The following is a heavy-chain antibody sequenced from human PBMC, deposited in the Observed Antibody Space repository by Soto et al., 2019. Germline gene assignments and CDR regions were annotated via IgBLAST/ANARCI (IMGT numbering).Heavy chain of an antibody. D-gene: IGHD2-2*01. Sequence: PSETLSLTCTVSGGPISSYYWSWIRQPPGKGLEWIGYIYYSGSTNYNPSLKSRVTISVDTSKNQFSLKLSSVTAADTAVYYCARVPAAIGYYYYYYMDVWGKGTTVTVSS. V-gene: IGHV4-59*01. J-gene: IGHJ6*03. CDR3: ARVPAAIGYYYYYYMDV. CDR2: IYYSGST. CDR1: GGPISSYY.